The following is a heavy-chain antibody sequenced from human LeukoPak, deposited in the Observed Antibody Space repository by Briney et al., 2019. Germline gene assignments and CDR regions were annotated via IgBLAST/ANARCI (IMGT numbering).Heavy chain of an antibody. CDR1: GGSISSYY. CDR2: INHSGST. CDR3: ASGGYCSGGSCYSPPAY. D-gene: IGHD2-15*01. J-gene: IGHJ4*02. V-gene: IGHV4-34*01. Sequence: PSETLSLTCTVSGGSISSYYWSWIRQPPGKGLEWIGEINHSGSTNYNPSLKSRVTISVDTSKNQFSLKLSSVTAADTAVYYCASGGYCSGGSCYSPPAYWGQGTLVTVSS.